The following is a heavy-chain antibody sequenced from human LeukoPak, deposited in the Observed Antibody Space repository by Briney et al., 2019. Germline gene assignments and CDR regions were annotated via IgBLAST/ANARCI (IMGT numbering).Heavy chain of an antibody. CDR2: MNPNSGNT. J-gene: IGHJ4*02. CDR1: GYTFTSYD. V-gene: IGHV1-8*02. CDR3: ARVRLRVGATTPFDY. Sequence: ASVKVSCKASGYTFTSYDINWVRQATGQGLEWMGWMNPNSGNTGYAQKFQGRVTMTRDTSISTAYMELSRLRSDDTAVYYCARVRLRVGATTPFDYWGQGTLVTVSS. D-gene: IGHD1-26*01.